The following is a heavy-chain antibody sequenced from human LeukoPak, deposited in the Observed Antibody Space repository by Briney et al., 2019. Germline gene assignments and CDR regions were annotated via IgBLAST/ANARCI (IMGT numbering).Heavy chain of an antibody. CDR3: ARQRRYYYGSGTNWFDP. V-gene: IGHV4-34*01. J-gene: IGHJ5*02. Sequence: PSETLSLTCAVYGGSFSGYYWGWIRQPPGKGLEWIGEINHSGSTNYNPSLKSRVTISVDTSKNQFSLKLSSVTAADTAVYYCARQRRYYYGSGTNWFDPWGQGTLVTVSS. CDR2: INHSGST. D-gene: IGHD3-10*01. CDR1: GGSFSGYY.